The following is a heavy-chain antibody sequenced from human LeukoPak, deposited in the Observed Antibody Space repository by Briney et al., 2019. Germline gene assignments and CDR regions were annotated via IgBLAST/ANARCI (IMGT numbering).Heavy chain of an antibody. CDR3: ARDPGGILTGYYSWFDP. D-gene: IGHD3-9*01. CDR2: NYYSGST. Sequence: PSEALSLTCTVSGGSISSGGYYWGWIRQHPGKGLEGIGYNYYSGSTYYNPSLKSRVTISVDTSKNQFSLKLSSVTAADTAVYYCARDPGGILTGYYSWFDPWGQGTLVTVSS. CDR1: GGSISSGGYY. V-gene: IGHV4-31*03. J-gene: IGHJ5*02.